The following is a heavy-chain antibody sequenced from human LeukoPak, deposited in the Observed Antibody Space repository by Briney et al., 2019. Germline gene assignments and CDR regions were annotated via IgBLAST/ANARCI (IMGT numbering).Heavy chain of an antibody. J-gene: IGHJ4*02. D-gene: IGHD3-9*01. V-gene: IGHV4-34*01. CDR2: INYSGST. CDR1: GGSFSSYY. CDR3: ARGPPLSPDYDISTGYYNFDY. Sequence: SETLSLTCAVYGGSFSSYYWSWIRQSPGKGLEWIGEINYSGSTKYNPSLESRVTISVDTSKNHFSLMLTSLTAADTAVYYCARGPPLSPDYDISTGYYNFDYWGQGTLVTVSS.